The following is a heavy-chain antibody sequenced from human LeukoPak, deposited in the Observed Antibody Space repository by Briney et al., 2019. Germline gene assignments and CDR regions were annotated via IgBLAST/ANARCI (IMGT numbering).Heavy chain of an antibody. CDR3: ASPNQYYYDSSGYYPPLDYYYGMDV. J-gene: IGHJ6*02. CDR2: IIPILGIA. Sequence: SVKVSCKASGGTFSSYAISWVRQAPGQGLEWMGRIIPILGIANYAQKFQGRVTITADKSTSTAYMELSRLRSEDTAVYSCASPNQYYYDSSGYYPPLDYYYGMDVWGQGTTVTVSS. CDR1: GGTFSSYA. V-gene: IGHV1-69*04. D-gene: IGHD3-22*01.